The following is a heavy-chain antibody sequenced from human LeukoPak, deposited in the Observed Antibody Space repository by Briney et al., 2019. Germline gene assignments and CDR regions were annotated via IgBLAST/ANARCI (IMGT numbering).Heavy chain of an antibody. V-gene: IGHV4-34*09. CDR2: IYYSGST. D-gene: IGHD3-3*01. CDR1: GGSFSGYY. J-gene: IGHJ6*02. Sequence: SETLSLTCAVYGGSFSGYYWSWIRQPPGKGLEWIGYIYYSGSTYYNPSLKSRVTISVDTSKNQFSLKLSSVTAADTAVYYCARVRAFTIFGVVDYYYGMDVWGQGTTVTVSS. CDR3: ARVRAFTIFGVVDYYYGMDV.